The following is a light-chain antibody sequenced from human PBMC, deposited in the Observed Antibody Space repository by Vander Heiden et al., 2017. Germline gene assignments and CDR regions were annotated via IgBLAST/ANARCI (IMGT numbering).Light chain of an antibody. J-gene: IGLJ2*01. CDR1: SSDVGGYNY. CDR3: SSYTSSSVV. CDR2: YVS. Sequence: QSALTQPASVSGSPGQPTTISCTGTSSDVGGYNYVSWYQQHPGNAPILIIYYVSNRPSGVSNRFSGSKSGNTASLTISGLQAEDESYYYCSSYTSSSVVFGGGTKLTVL. V-gene: IGLV2-14*01.